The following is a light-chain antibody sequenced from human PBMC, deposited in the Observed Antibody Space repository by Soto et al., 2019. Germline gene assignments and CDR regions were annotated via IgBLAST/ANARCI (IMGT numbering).Light chain of an antibody. CDR3: QQYGSSYT. J-gene: IGKJ2*01. V-gene: IGKV3-20*01. CDR1: QSVSSSY. Sequence: EIVLTQSPGTLSLSPGERATLSCRASQSVSSSYLAWYQQKPGQAPRLLIYGASSRATGIPDRFSGSWSGTDFTLTISRLDPEDFAVYYCQQYGSSYTFGQGTKLEIK. CDR2: GAS.